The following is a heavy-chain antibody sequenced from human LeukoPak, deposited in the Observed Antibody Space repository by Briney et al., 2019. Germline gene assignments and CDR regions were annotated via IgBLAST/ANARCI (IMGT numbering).Heavy chain of an antibody. Sequence: GGSLRLSCAASGFTFSSYGMHWVRQAPGKGLEWVAFIRYDGSNKYYADSVKGRFTISRDNSKNTLYLQMNSLRAEDTAVYYCARAYGSSWYYFDYWGQGTLVTVSS. J-gene: IGHJ4*02. CDR1: GFTFSSYG. CDR3: ARAYGSSWYYFDY. V-gene: IGHV3-30*02. CDR2: IRYDGSNK. D-gene: IGHD6-13*01.